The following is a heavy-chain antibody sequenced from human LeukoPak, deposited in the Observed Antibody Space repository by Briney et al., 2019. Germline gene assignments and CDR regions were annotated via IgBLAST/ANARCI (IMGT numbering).Heavy chain of an antibody. CDR2: IYYSGNT. CDR3: ASEDHTAMAN. V-gene: IGHV4-39*01. Sequence: KSSETLSLTCTVSGGSISSSSYYWGWIRQPPGKGLEWIGSIYYSGNTYYNPSLKSRVTISVDTSKNQFSLKLSSVTAADTAVYYCASEDHTAMANWGQGTLVTVSS. J-gene: IGHJ4*02. CDR1: GGSISSSSYY. D-gene: IGHD5-18*01.